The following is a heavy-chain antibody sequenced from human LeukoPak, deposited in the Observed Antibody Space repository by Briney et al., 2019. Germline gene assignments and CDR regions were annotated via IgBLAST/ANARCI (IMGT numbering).Heavy chain of an antibody. Sequence: ASVKVSCKASGYTFTSYSFSWVRQAPGQGLEWMGWISAYNGNTNYAQKFQGRVTMTTDTSTSTAYMELRSLRSDDTAVFYCARVGGKRFFDWLHFLDSWGQGTLVTVSS. V-gene: IGHV1-18*01. CDR1: GYTFTSYS. D-gene: IGHD3-9*01. CDR2: ISAYNGNT. J-gene: IGHJ4*02. CDR3: ARVGGKRFFDWLHFLDS.